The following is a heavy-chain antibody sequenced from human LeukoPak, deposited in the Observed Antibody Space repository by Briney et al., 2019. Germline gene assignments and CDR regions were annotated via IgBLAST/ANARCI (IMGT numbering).Heavy chain of an antibody. Sequence: GGSLRLSCAASGFTFSNYWMSWVRQAPGKGLEWVANIRQSGGAKYFLDSVKGRFTISRDNAKNSLYLQMNSLRAEDTALYYCAKDNSGYDSYFDYWGQGTLVTVSS. V-gene: IGHV3-7*03. CDR3: AKDNSGYDSYFDY. CDR1: GFTFSNYW. CDR2: IRQSGGAK. J-gene: IGHJ4*02. D-gene: IGHD5-12*01.